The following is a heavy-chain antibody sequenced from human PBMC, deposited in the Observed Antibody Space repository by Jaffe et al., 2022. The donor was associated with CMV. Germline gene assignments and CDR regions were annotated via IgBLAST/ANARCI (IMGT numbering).Heavy chain of an antibody. CDR2: IYYSGST. V-gene: IGHV4-39*01. CDR3: ASQTAGGSSNLDP. Sequence: QLQLQESGPGLVKPSETLSLTCTVSGGSISSSSYYWGWIRQPPGKGLEWIGSIYYSGSTYYNPSLKSRVTISVDTSKNQFSLKLSSVTAADTAVYYCASQTAGGSSNLDPWGQGTLVTVSS. J-gene: IGHJ5*02. CDR1: GGSISSSSYY. D-gene: IGHD2-15*01.